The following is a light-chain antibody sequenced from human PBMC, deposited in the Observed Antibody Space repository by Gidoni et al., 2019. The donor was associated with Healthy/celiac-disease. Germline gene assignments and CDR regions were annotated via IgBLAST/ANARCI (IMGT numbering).Light chain of an antibody. Sequence: DIQMTQSPSTLSASVGDRVTITCRASQSISSWLAWYQQKPGKAPNLLIYKASSFESGIPSRFSGSGAGTEFTLTISSLQPDDFATYYCQQYNSYSWTFXXXTKVEIK. CDR2: KAS. J-gene: IGKJ1*01. CDR3: QQYNSYSWT. V-gene: IGKV1-5*03. CDR1: QSISSW.